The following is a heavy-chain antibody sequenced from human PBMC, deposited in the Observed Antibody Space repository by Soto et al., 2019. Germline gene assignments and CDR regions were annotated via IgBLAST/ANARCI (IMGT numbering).Heavy chain of an antibody. CDR2: INHSGST. CDR1: GGSFSGYY. V-gene: IGHV4-34*01. J-gene: IGHJ4*02. D-gene: IGHD6-6*01. Sequence: QVQLQQWGAGLLKPSETLSLTCAVYGGSFSGYYWSWIRQPPGKGLEWIGEINHSGSTNYNPSLKSRVTRSVETSKNQFSLKLSSVTAADTAVYYCASLNSFEYSSSSVDYWGQGTLVTVSS. CDR3: ASLNSFEYSSSSVDY.